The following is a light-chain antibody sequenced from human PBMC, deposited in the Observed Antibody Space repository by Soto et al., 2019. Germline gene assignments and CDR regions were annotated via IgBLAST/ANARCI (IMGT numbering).Light chain of an antibody. Sequence: LTQPPSASGTPGQRVTISCSGSGSNIGSHDVYWYQHLPGTAPKVLIYRNDQRPSGVPDRFSASRSGTSASLAISGLRSEDEADYYCVAWDDSLSGRVFGGGTQLTVL. J-gene: IGLJ3*02. CDR3: VAWDDSLSGRV. CDR1: GSNIGSHD. V-gene: IGLV1-47*02. CDR2: RND.